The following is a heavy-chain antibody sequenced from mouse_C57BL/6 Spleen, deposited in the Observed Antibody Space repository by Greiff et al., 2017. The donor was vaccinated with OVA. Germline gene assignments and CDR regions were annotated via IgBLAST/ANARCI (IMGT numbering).Heavy chain of an antibody. CDR3: ARSYYYGGSYGYFDV. Sequence: QVQLQQPGAELVKPGASVKLSCKASGYTFTSYWMHWVKQRPGQGLEWIGMIHPNSGSTNYNEKFKSKATLTVDKSSSTAYMQLSSLTSEDSAVYYCARSYYYGGSYGYFDVWGTGTTVTVSS. CDR2: IHPNSGST. J-gene: IGHJ1*03. V-gene: IGHV1-64*01. CDR1: GYTFTSYW. D-gene: IGHD1-1*01.